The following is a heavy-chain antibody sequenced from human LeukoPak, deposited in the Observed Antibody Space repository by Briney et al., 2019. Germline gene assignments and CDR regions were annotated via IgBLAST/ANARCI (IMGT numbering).Heavy chain of an antibody. Sequence: GASVKVSCKSSGYTFTSYGIIWVRQAPGQGLEWMGWISAYNGNTNYAQKLQGRVTMTTDTSTSTAYMELRSLRSDDTAVYYCARDLRDGYNFGYWGQGTLVTVSS. CDR2: ISAYNGNT. D-gene: IGHD5-24*01. V-gene: IGHV1-18*01. CDR1: GYTFTSYG. CDR3: ARDLRDGYNFGY. J-gene: IGHJ4*02.